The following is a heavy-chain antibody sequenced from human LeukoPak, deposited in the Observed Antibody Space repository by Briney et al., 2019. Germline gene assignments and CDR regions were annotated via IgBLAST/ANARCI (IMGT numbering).Heavy chain of an antibody. CDR3: ARARRHYYDSSGYYLYFDY. CDR2: ISAYNGNT. J-gene: IGHJ4*02. Sequence: ASVKVSCKASGYTFTSYGISWVRQAPGQGLEWMGWISAYNGNTNYAQKLQGRVTMTTDTSTSTAYMELRSLRSDDTAVYYCARARRHYYDSSGYYLYFDYWGQGTLVTVSS. V-gene: IGHV1-18*01. D-gene: IGHD3-22*01. CDR1: GYTFTSYG.